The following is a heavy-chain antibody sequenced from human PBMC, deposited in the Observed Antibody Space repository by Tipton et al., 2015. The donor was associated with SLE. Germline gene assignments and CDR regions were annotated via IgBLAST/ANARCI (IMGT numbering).Heavy chain of an antibody. CDR1: GGSFSGYY. D-gene: IGHD4/OR15-4a*01. CDR2: INHSGST. J-gene: IGHJ5*02. V-gene: IGHV4-34*01. Sequence: TLSLTCAVYGGSFSGYYWSWLRQSPGKGLEWIGEINHSGSTNYNPSLKRRVTISVDRSNNQISRNLSSVTAADTAVYYCARERIEEYGGKENWIGPWGQGTLVTVSS. CDR3: ARERIEEYGGKENWIGP.